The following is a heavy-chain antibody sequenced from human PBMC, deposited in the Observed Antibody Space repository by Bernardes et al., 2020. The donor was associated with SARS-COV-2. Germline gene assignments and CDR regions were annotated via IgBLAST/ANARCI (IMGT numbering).Heavy chain of an antibody. CDR2: IWYDGSNK. D-gene: IGHD1-1*01. V-gene: IGHV3-33*01. CDR3: VRDWATGATADY. Sequence: GGSLRLSCAASGFTFSNYGMHWVRQAPGKGLEWVAIIWYDGSNKYYGDSVKGRFTISRDNSKNTLYLQMSNLRAEDTAVYYCVRDWATGATADYWGQGTLVTVSS. CDR1: GFTFSNYG. J-gene: IGHJ4*02.